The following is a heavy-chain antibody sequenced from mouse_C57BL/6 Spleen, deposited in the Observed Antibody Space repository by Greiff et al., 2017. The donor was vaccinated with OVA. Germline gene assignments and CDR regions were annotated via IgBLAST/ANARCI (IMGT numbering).Heavy chain of an antibody. D-gene: IGHD1-1*01. CDR3: TPYGGLITTVVAEDFDY. Sequence: VQLQQSGAELVRPGASVTLSCKASGYTFTDYEMHWVKQTPVHGLEWIGAIDPETGGTAYNQKFKGKAILTADKSSSTAYMELRSLTSEDSAVYYCTPYGGLITTVVAEDFDYWGQGTTLTVSS. J-gene: IGHJ2*01. V-gene: IGHV1-15*01. CDR2: IDPETGGT. CDR1: GYTFTDYE.